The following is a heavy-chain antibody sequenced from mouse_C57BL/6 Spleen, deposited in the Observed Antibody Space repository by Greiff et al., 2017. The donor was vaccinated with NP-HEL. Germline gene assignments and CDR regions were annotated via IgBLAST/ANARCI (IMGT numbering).Heavy chain of an antibody. CDR1: GYTFTSYW. CDR2: IHPNSGST. V-gene: IGHV1-64*01. D-gene: IGHD1-1*01. J-gene: IGHJ1*03. Sequence: QVQLQQPGAELVKPGASVKLSCKASGYTFTSYWMHWVKQRPGQGLEWIGMIHPNSGSTNYNEKFKSKATLTVDKSSSTAYMQLSSLTSEDSAVYYCEHYGSSYDFDVWGTGTTVTVSS. CDR3: EHYGSSYDFDV.